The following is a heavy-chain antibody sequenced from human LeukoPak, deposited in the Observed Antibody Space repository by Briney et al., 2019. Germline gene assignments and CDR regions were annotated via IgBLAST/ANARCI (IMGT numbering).Heavy chain of an antibody. D-gene: IGHD5-12*01. Sequence: SETLSLSCTVSGGSISSSSFYWGWIRQPPGKGLEWIASIYYSGSTYYSPSLKSRATISVDTSRNQFSLKLSSVTAADTAVYYCARGGEYSGHDTADYWGQGTLVTVSS. CDR3: ARGGEYSGHDTADY. V-gene: IGHV4-39*01. CDR2: IYYSGST. CDR1: GGSISSSSFY. J-gene: IGHJ4*02.